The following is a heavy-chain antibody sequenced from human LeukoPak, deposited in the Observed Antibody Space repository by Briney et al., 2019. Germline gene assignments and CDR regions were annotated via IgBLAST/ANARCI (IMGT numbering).Heavy chain of an antibody. CDR2: IWYDGSNK. J-gene: IGHJ5*02. CDR1: GFTVSDNF. V-gene: IGHV3-33*08. CDR3: ARDPELVVPAAIGWFDP. Sequence: GGSLRLSCAASGFTVSDNFMTWVRQAAGKGLEWVAVIWYDGSNKYYADSVKGRFTISRDNSKNTLYLQMNSLRAEDTAVYYCARDPELVVPAAIGWFDPWGQGTLVTVSS. D-gene: IGHD2-2*02.